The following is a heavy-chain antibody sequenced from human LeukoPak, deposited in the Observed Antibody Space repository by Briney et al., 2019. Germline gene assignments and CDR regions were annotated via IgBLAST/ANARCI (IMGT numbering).Heavy chain of an antibody. J-gene: IGHJ4*02. CDR3: ASQASNYYGSGSYYDS. CDR2: IYGGGKT. CDR1: GLTVNFNY. Sequence: GGSLRLSYVASGLTVNFNYMAWVRQAPGKGLECVSFIYGGGKTIYADSVKGRFTISRDNSKNTLNLQMNSLRAEDTAFYYCASQASNYYGSGSYYDSWGQGTLVTVSS. D-gene: IGHD3-10*01. V-gene: IGHV3-66*04.